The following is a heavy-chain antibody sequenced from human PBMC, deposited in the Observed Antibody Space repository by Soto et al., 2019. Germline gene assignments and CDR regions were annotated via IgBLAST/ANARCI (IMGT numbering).Heavy chain of an antibody. V-gene: IGHV4-39*01. CDR2: IFYTGIA. J-gene: IGHJ4*02. CDR1: GASISSSSYY. D-gene: IGHD6-13*01. CDR3: ARRHRVTALGTIDH. Sequence: QVQLQESGPGLVKPSETLSLTCNVSGASISSSSYYWAWIRQTPGKGLEWIGSIFYTGIAYTNPSLESRVTVSVATSKNQFSLRLSSVTAADAGVYYCARRHRVTALGTIDHWGQGTLVTVSS.